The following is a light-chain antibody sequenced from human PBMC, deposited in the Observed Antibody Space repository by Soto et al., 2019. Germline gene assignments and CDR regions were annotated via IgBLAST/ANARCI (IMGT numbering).Light chain of an antibody. CDR2: DAS. CDR1: QSLSSR. CDR3: QQYNNFWT. J-gene: IGKJ1*01. Sequence: DIQMTQSPSTLSGSVGVRVTITCRASQSLSSRLAWYQQKPGKAPELLIYDASSLKSGVPSRFSGSESGTEFTLTISSLQPDDFATYYCQQYNNFWTFGQGTKVDIK. V-gene: IGKV1-5*01.